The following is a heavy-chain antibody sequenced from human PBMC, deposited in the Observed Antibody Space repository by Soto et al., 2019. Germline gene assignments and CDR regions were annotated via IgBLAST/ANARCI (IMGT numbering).Heavy chain of an antibody. D-gene: IGHD2-2*01. CDR2: ISSSSSTI. CDR1: GFTFSSYS. CDR3: AGARVVVPAGDWFDP. Sequence: PGGSLRLSCAASGFTFSSYSMNWVRQAPGKGLEWVSYISSSSSTIYYADSVKGRFTISRDNAKNSLYLQMNSLRAEDTAVYYCAGARVVVPAGDWFDPWGQGTLVTVSS. V-gene: IGHV3-48*01. J-gene: IGHJ5*02.